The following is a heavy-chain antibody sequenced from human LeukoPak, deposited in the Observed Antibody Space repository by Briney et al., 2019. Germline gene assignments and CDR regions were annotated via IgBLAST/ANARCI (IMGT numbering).Heavy chain of an antibody. CDR2: ISSSGSTI. D-gene: IGHD5-18*01. J-gene: IGHJ4*02. CDR3: ARVPVDTRPGEFDY. V-gene: IGHV3-48*04. CDR1: GFTFSSYS. Sequence: PGGSLRLSCAASGFTFSSYSMNWIRQAPGKGLEWVSYISSSGSTIYYADSVKGRFTISRDNAKNSLYLQMNSLRAEDTAVYYCARVPVDTRPGEFDYWGQGTLVTVSS.